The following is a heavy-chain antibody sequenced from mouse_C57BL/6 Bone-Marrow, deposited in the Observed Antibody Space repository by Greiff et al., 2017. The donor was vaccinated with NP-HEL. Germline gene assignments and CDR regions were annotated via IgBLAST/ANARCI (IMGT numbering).Heavy chain of an antibody. J-gene: IGHJ4*01. CDR3: ARGGGAMDY. CDR1: GFTFSDYY. CDR2: ISNGGGST. V-gene: IGHV5-12*01. Sequence: EVQLVESGGGLVQPGGSLKLSCAASGFTFSDYYMYWVRQTPEKRLEWVAYISNGGGSTYYPDTVKGRFTISRDNAKNTLYLQMSRLKSEDTAMYYCARGGGAMDYWGQGTSVTVSS.